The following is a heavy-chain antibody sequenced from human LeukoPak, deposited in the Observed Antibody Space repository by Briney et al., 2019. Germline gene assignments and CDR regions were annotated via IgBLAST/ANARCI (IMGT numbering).Heavy chain of an antibody. CDR1: GYTFTSHD. CDR3: AKMTGRYGMDV. J-gene: IGHJ6*02. D-gene: IGHD5-24*01. Sequence: ASVKVSCKASGYTFTSHDISWVRQAPGQGLEWMGWISAYNGNTNYTQKLQGRVTMTTDTSTSTAYMELRSLRSDDTAVYYCAKMTGRYGMDVWGQGTTVTVSS. CDR2: ISAYNGNT. V-gene: IGHV1-18*01.